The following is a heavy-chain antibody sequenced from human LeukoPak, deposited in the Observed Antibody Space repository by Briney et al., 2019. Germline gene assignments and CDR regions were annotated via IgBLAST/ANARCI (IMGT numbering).Heavy chain of an antibody. J-gene: IGHJ4*02. Sequence: GGSLRLSCAASGFTFSSYWMSWVRQAPGKGLEWVANIKQDGSEKYYVDSVKGRFTISRDNAKNSLYLQMNSLRAEDTAVYYCARAQDGHNLRGSLDYWGQGTLVTVSS. V-gene: IGHV3-7*01. CDR1: GFTFSSYW. D-gene: IGHD5-24*01. CDR2: IKQDGSEK. CDR3: ARAQDGHNLRGSLDY.